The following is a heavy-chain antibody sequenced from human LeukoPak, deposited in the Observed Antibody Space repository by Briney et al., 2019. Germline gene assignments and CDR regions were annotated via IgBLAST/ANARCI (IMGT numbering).Heavy chain of an antibody. J-gene: IGHJ4*02. D-gene: IGHD3-22*01. CDR3: ASLRGTSFYYDSGGYLGY. Sequence: SETLSLTCGVYGVSFSGYYWSWIRQPPGKGLEWIGEINHSGSTSYNPSLKSRATISVDTSKSQFSLKLSSVTAADTAVYYCASLRGTSFYYDSGGYLGYWGQGTLVTVPS. CDR1: GVSFSGYY. CDR2: INHSGST. V-gene: IGHV4-34*01.